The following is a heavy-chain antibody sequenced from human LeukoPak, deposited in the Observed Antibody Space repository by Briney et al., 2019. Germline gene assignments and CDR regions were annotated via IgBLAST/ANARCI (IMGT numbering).Heavy chain of an antibody. CDR2: ISGSGGST. V-gene: IGHV3-23*01. CDR3: AKRGVGSGSYPTYYFDY. D-gene: IGHD1-26*01. Sequence: GGSLRLSCAASGFTFSSYDMSWVRQAPGKGLEWVSAISGSGGSTYYADSVKGRFTISRDNSKNTLYLQMNSLRAEDTAVYYCAKRGVGSGSYPTYYFDYWGQGTLVTVSS. CDR1: GFTFSSYD. J-gene: IGHJ4*02.